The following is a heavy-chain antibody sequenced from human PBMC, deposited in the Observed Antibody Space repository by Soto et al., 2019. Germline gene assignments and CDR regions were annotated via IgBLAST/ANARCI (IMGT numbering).Heavy chain of an antibody. CDR2: IIPIFGTA. CDR1: GGTFSSYA. D-gene: IGHD5-18*01. J-gene: IGHJ5*02. V-gene: IGHV1-69*12. Sequence: QVQLVQSGAEVKKPGSSVKVSCKASGGTFSSYAISWVRQAPGQGLEWMGGIIPIFGTANYAQKFQGRVTIPADESXXTAYMELSSLRSEDTALYYCARGANTAMVTRWFDPWGQGTLVTVSS. CDR3: ARGANTAMVTRWFDP.